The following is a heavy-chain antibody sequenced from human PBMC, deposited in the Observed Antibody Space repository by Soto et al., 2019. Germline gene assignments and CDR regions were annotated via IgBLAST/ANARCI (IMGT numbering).Heavy chain of an antibody. Sequence: GGSLRLSCAASGFTFSSYGMHWVRQAPGKGLEWVAVIWYDGSNKYYADSVKGRFTISRDNSKNTLYLQMNSLRAEDTAVYYCARDFAIFGVGPLLPDVWGQGTTVTVSS. J-gene: IGHJ6*02. V-gene: IGHV3-33*01. CDR3: ARDFAIFGVGPLLPDV. CDR1: GFTFSSYG. CDR2: IWYDGSNK. D-gene: IGHD3-3*01.